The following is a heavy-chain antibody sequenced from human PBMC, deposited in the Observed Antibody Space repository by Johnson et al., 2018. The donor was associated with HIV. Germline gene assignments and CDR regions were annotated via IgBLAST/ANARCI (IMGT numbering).Heavy chain of an antibody. CDR1: GFTFSDYY. Sequence: QVQLVESGGGLVKPGGSLRLSCAASGFTFSDYYMNWIRQAPGKGLEWVSYISSSGTTMYYSDSVKGRFTISRDNANNSLHLQMNRLRAEDTAVYYCARTSSGSRNALDIWGQGTMVIVSS. D-gene: IGHD3-10*01. CDR3: ARTSSGSRNALDI. V-gene: IGHV3-11*04. J-gene: IGHJ3*02. CDR2: ISSSGTTM.